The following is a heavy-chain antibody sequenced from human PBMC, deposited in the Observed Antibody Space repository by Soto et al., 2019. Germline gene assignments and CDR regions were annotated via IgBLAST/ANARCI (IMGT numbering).Heavy chain of an antibody. CDR3: AKDHGGNSGAFDY. D-gene: IGHD2-21*02. J-gene: IGHJ4*02. V-gene: IGHV3-30*18. Sequence: QVPLVESGGGVVQPGRSLRLSCAASGFTFSSYGMHWVRQAPGKGLEWVAVISYDGSNKYYADSVKGRFTISRDNSKNTLYLQMNSLRAEDTAVYYCAKDHGGNSGAFDYWGQGTLVTVSS. CDR1: GFTFSSYG. CDR2: ISYDGSNK.